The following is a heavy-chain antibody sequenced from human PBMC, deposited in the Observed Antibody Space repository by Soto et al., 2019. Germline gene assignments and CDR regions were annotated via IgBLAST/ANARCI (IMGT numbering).Heavy chain of an antibody. CDR1: GYTSTSYG. J-gene: IGHJ6*02. CDR3: ARVGGYSYVYGMDV. CDR2: ISAYNGNT. D-gene: IGHD5-18*01. V-gene: IGHV1-18*01. Sequence: ASVKGSCKASGYTSTSYGISWVRRAPGQGLEWMGWISAYNGNTNYAQKLQGRVTMTTGTSTSTAYMELRSLRSDDTAVYYCARVGGYSYVYGMDVWGQGTTFTVSS.